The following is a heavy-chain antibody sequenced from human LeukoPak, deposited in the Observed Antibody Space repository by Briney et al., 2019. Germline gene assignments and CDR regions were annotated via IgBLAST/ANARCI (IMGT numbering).Heavy chain of an antibody. CDR2: FSAGDDST. CDR1: GFTFSTYA. V-gene: IGHV3-23*01. CDR3: AKTSFGGACGALDC. D-gene: IGHD3-3*01. Sequence: GGSLRLSCAASGFTFSTYAITWVRQAPGKGLEWVSAFSAGDDSTYYADSVKGRFTISRDTSKTTVYLQMNSLRAEDTAVYYCAKTSFGGACGALDCWGQGTLVTVSS. J-gene: IGHJ4*02.